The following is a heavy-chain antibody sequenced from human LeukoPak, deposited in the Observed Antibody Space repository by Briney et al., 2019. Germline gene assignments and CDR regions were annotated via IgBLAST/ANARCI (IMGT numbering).Heavy chain of an antibody. CDR2: IYISRGT. CDR1: GFTFSSYA. CDR3: ARESRIVEGDGYYIDV. Sequence: GSLRLSCAASGFTFSSYAMSWIRQPAGKGLEWVGRIYISRGTNYNPSLTSRVIMSVDTSKNQFSLQLTSVTAADTAVYYCARESRIVEGDGYYIDVWGKGTTVTV. J-gene: IGHJ6*03. V-gene: IGHV4-4*07. D-gene: IGHD1-26*01.